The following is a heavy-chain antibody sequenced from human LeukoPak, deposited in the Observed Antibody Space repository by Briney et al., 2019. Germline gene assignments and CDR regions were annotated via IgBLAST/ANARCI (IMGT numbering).Heavy chain of an antibody. V-gene: IGHV4-39*01. J-gene: IGHJ4*02. CDR3: ARHPVYCGGTSCYFDY. D-gene: IGHD2-2*01. Sequence: PSETLSLTCIVSAGPIGDTNYYWAWIRQPPGKGLEWIGSIFYSGSTYYNPSLKSRVTISMDTSKHQFSLRLSSVTAADTSLYYCARHPVYCGGTSCYFDYWGRGILVTVSS. CDR2: IFYSGST. CDR1: AGPIGDTNYY.